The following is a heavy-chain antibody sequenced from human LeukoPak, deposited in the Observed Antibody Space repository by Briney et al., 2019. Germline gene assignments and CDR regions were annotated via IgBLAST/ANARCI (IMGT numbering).Heavy chain of an antibody. V-gene: IGHV1-69*05. CDR1: GGTFSSYA. CDR3: ARDLLTGYNWFDP. Sequence: SVKLSCKASGGTFSSYAISWVRQAPGQGLEWMGRIIPIFGTANYAQKFQGRVTITTDESTSTAYMELSSLRSEDTAVYYCARDLLTGYNWFDPGAREPWSPSPQ. J-gene: IGHJ5*02. CDR2: IIPIFGTA. D-gene: IGHD1-1*01.